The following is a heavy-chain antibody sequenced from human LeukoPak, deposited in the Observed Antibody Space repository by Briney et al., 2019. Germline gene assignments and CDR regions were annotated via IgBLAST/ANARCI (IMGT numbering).Heavy chain of an antibody. V-gene: IGHV4-34*01. Sequence: SETLSLTCAVYGGSFSGYYWSWIRQPPGKGLEWIGEINHSGSTNYNPSLKSRVTISVDTSKNQFSLKLSSVTAADTVVYYCARGRRGYSYGGDYWGQGTLVTVSS. CDR1: GGSFSGYY. J-gene: IGHJ4*02. D-gene: IGHD5-18*01. CDR3: ARGRRGYSYGGDY. CDR2: INHSGST.